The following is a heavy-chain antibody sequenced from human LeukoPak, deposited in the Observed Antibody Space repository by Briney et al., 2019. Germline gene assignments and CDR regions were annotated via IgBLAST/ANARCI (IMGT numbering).Heavy chain of an antibody. J-gene: IGHJ6*03. V-gene: IGHV3-30*02. CDR1: GFTFSSYS. D-gene: IGHD3-10*02. CDR3: ASCSGSYYNYYYYMDV. CDR2: IRYDGSNK. Sequence: GGSLRLSCAASGFTFSSYSMNWVRQAPGKGLEWVAFIRYDGSNKYYADSVKGRFTVSRDNSKNTLYLQMNSLRAEDTAVYYCASCSGSYYNYYYYMDVWGKGTTVTVSS.